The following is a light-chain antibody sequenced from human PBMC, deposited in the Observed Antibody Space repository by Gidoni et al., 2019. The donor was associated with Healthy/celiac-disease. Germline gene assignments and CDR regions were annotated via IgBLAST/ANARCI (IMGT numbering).Light chain of an antibody. CDR1: SIDVGGYNY. CDR3: SSYTSSSTLV. J-gene: IGLJ1*01. Sequence: QSALTQPASVSGSPGQSITISCTGTSIDVGGYNYVYWYQPHPGKAPKLMIYEVSNRPSGVSNRFSGSKAGNTASLTISGLQAEDEADYYCSSYTSSSTLVFGTGTKVTVL. V-gene: IGLV2-14*01. CDR2: EVS.